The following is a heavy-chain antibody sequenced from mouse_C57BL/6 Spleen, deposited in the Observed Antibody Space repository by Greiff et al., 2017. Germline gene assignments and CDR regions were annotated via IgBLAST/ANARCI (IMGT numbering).Heavy chain of an antibody. CDR3: ARREQYYFDY. Sequence: QVQLKQPGAELVMPGASVKLSCKASGYTFTSYWMHWVKQRPGQGLEWIGEIDPSDSYTNYNQKFKGKSTLTVDKSSSTAYMQLSSLTSEDSAVYYCARREQYYFDYWGPGTTLTVSS. J-gene: IGHJ2*01. CDR2: IDPSDSYT. CDR1: GYTFTSYW. V-gene: IGHV1-69*01.